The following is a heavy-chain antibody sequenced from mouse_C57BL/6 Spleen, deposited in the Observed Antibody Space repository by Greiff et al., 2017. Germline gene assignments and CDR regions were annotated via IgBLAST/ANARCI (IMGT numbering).Heavy chain of an antibody. Sequence: QVHVKQSGAELVRPGASVKLSCKASGYTFTDYYINWVKQRPGQGLEWIARIYPGSGNTYYNEKFKGKATLTAEKSSSTAYMQLSSLTSEDSAVYFCARAGYDYAFDYWGQGTTLTVSS. V-gene: IGHV1-76*01. CDR3: ARAGYDYAFDY. J-gene: IGHJ2*01. CDR2: IYPGSGNT. CDR1: GYTFTDYY. D-gene: IGHD2-4*01.